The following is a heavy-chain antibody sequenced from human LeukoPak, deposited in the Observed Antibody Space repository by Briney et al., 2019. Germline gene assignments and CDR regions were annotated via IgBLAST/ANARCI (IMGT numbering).Heavy chain of an antibody. Sequence: GRSLRLSCTASGFNFNIYGIHWVRQAPGKGLEWVAVISYDGSDKYYADSVKGRFTIFRDNSKNTLYLQMNSLRDEDTAVYYCAKDLGYDYGVFDYWGQGILVTVSS. CDR1: GFNFNIYG. CDR3: AKDLGYDYGVFDY. CDR2: ISYDGSDK. V-gene: IGHV3-30*18. J-gene: IGHJ4*02. D-gene: IGHD3-16*01.